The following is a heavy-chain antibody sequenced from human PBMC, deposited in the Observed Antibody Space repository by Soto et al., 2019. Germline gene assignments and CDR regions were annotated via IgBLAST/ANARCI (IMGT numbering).Heavy chain of an antibody. CDR3: AKLGSSSWSPHYYFDY. CDR1: GFTFNNYA. J-gene: IGHJ4*02. V-gene: IGHV3-23*01. D-gene: IGHD2-2*01. CDR2: ITDSGDDT. Sequence: EVQLLESGGGLVQPGGSLRLSCAASGFTFNNYAMGWVRQAPGKGLEWVSAITDSGDDTYYIDSVKGRFTIPRDNSKSTLYLQMNSLRAEDTAIYYYAKLGSSSWSPHYYFDYWGQGTLVTVSS.